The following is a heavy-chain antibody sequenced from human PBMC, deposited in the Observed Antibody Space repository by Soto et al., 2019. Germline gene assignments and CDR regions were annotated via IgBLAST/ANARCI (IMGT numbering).Heavy chain of an antibody. V-gene: IGHV1-69*13. J-gene: IGHJ4*02. D-gene: IGHD5-12*01. CDR2: IIPIFGTA. CDR1: GGTFSSYA. CDR3: ARVGIVATIIDYFDY. Sequence: SVKVSCKASGGTFSSYAISWVRQAPGQGLEWMGGIIPIFGTANYAQKFQGRVTITADESTSTAYMELSSLRSEDTAVYYCARVGIVATIIDYFDYWSQGTLVTVSS.